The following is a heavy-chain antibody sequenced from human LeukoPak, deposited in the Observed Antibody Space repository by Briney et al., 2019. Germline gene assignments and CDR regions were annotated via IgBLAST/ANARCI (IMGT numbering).Heavy chain of an antibody. V-gene: IGHV3-23*01. CDR2: ITSSGGRT. Sequence: GGSLRLSCAASGFTFSSYGLSWVRQAPGKGLEWVSTITSSGGRTYYADSVKGRFTISRDNSKNTLYLQMNSLRAEDTAVYYCARDIGRYYYGSGFDYWGQGTLVTVSS. CDR1: GFTFSSYG. CDR3: ARDIGRYYYGSGFDY. D-gene: IGHD3-10*01. J-gene: IGHJ4*02.